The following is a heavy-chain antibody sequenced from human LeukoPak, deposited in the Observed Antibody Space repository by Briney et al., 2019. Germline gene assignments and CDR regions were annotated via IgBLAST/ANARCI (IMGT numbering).Heavy chain of an antibody. Sequence: AGSLRLSCAASGFIFSSYEMNWVRQAPGKGLEWASYISSSGSSIYYADSVKGRFTISRDNAKNSLYLQMNSLRAEDTAVYYCARESREMATLIDYWGQGTLVTVSS. CDR1: GFIFSSYE. D-gene: IGHD5-24*01. CDR3: ARESREMATLIDY. J-gene: IGHJ4*02. CDR2: ISSSGSSI. V-gene: IGHV3-48*03.